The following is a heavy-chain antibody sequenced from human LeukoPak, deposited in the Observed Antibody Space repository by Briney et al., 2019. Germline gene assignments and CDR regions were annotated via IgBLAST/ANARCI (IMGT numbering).Heavy chain of an antibody. CDR3: ARALSSYYYDSSGYRFDY. CDR2: ISAYNGNT. V-gene: IGHV1-18*01. Sequence: ASVKVSXEASGYTFTSYGISWVRQAPGQGLEWMGWISAYNGNTNYAQKLQGRVTMTTDTSTSTAYMELRSLRSDDTAVYYCARALSSYYYDSSGYRFDYWGQGTLVTVSS. D-gene: IGHD3-22*01. J-gene: IGHJ4*02. CDR1: GYTFTSYG.